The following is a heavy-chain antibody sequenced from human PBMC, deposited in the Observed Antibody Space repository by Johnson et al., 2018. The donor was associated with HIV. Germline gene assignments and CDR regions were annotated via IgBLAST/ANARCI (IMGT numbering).Heavy chain of an antibody. V-gene: IGHV3-30*02. CDR1: GFTFSSYG. CDR3: AKGVDYYDSSPADAFDI. D-gene: IGHD3-22*01. J-gene: IGHJ3*02. Sequence: VQLVESGGGVVQPGGSLRLSCAASGFTFSSYGMHWVRQAPGKGLEWVAFIRYDGSNKYYADSVQGRFTISRDNSKNTLYLQMNSLRAEDTAVYYCAKGVDYYDSSPADAFDIWGQGTMVTVSS. CDR2: IRYDGSNK.